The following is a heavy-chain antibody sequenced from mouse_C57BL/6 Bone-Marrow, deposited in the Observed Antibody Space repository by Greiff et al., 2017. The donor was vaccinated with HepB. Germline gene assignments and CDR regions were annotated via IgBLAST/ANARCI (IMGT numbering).Heavy chain of an antibody. J-gene: IGHJ1*03. Sequence: EVMLVESGGGLVQPKGSLKLSCAASGFSFNTYAMNWVRQAPGKGLEWVARIRSKSNNYATYYADSVKDRFTISRDDSESMLYLQMNNLKTEDTAMYYCVTDCGSSWYFDVWGTGTTVTVSS. V-gene: IGHV10-1*01. D-gene: IGHD1-1*01. CDR3: VTDCGSSWYFDV. CDR1: GFSFNTYA. CDR2: IRSKSNNYAT.